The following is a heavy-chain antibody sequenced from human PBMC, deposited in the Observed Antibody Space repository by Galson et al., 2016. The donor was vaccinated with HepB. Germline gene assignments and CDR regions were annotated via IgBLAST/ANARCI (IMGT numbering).Heavy chain of an antibody. Sequence: SLRLSCAASGFAFSSHSMNWVCQAPGKGLEWLAYISGSSDKIYYGDSVKGRFTISRDNTRNLLFLQMDGLRAEDTAVYFCARGDGTNWDFDYWGQGTLVTVSS. CDR3: ARGDGTNWDFDY. CDR2: ISGSSDKI. CDR1: GFAFSSHS. D-gene: IGHD7-27*01. J-gene: IGHJ4*02. V-gene: IGHV3-48*04.